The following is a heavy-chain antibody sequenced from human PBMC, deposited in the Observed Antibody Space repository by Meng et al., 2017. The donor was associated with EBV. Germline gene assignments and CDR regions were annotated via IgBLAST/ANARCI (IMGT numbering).Heavy chain of an antibody. J-gene: IGHJ4*02. D-gene: IGHD3-10*01. V-gene: IGHV1-69*01. CDR1: GGTCRSDA. Sequence: QVSLVQAGAEVKKPGSWVKGSCKTSGGTCRSDAVSWVRQAPGQGLEWMGGLIPMSDAPYYAQKFQDRVTITADESTSTHYMDLSGLRSEDTAVYYCASESGRGFTPDYWGQGTLVTVSS. CDR3: ASESGRGFTPDY. CDR2: LIPMSDAP.